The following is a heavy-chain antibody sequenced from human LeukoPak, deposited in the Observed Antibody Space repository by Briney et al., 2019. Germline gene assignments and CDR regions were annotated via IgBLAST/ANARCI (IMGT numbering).Heavy chain of an antibody. V-gene: IGHV3-30-3*01. CDR3: AREGEPPSGSYYPY. Sequence: GGSLRLSCAASGFTSSSYAMHWVRQAPGKGLEWVAVISYDGSNKYYADSVKGRFTISRDNSKNTLYLQMNSLRAEDTAVYYCAREGEPPSGSYYPYWGQGTLVTVSS. J-gene: IGHJ4*02. CDR1: GFTSSSYA. CDR2: ISYDGSNK. D-gene: IGHD1-26*01.